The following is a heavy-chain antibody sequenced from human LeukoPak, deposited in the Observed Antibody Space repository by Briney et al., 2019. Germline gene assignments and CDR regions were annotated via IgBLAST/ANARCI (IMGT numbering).Heavy chain of an antibody. CDR1: GFTVSSNY. CDR2: IYSGGST. CDR3: ARDGFWSGYYDY. V-gene: IGHV3-66*02. J-gene: IGHJ4*02. D-gene: IGHD3-3*01. Sequence: GGSLRLSCAASGFTVSSNYMSWVRQAPGKGLEWVSVIYSGGSTYYADSVKGRFTISRDNSKNTLYLQINSLRAEDTAVYYCARDGFWSGYYDYWGQGTLVTVSS.